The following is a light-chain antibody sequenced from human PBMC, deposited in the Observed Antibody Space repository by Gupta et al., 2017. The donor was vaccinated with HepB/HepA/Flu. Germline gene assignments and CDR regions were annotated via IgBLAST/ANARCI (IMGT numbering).Light chain of an antibody. CDR2: AAS. Sequence: DIQMTQSPSSVSASVGDRVTITCRASQDISSWLAWYQQKPGKAPNLLIYAASNLQSGVPSRFSGSGSGTDFTLTISSLQPEDFATYYCQQANSFPVTFGRGTEVEIK. V-gene: IGKV1-12*01. CDR3: QQANSFPVT. J-gene: IGKJ4*01. CDR1: QDISSW.